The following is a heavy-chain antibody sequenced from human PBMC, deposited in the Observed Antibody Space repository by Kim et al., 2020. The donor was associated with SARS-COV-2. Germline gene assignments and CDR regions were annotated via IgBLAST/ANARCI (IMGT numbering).Heavy chain of an antibody. V-gene: IGHV1-69*13. CDR1: GGTFSSYA. J-gene: IGHJ5*02. CDR2: IIPIFGTA. D-gene: IGHD6-13*01. CDR3: ARDPQGSSWYGSRWFDP. Sequence: SVKVSCKASGGTFSSYAISWVRQAPGQGLEWMGGIIPIFGTANYAQKFQGRVTITADESTSTAYMELSSLRSEDTAVYYCARDPQGSSWYGSRWFDPWGQGTLVTVSS.